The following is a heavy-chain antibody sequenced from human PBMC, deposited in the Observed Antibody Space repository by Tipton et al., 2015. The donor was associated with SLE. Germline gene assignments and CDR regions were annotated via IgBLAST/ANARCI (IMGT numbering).Heavy chain of an antibody. Sequence: TLSLTCTVSGGSVSSASYYWNWIRQPPGKGLEWVGYMSYSGSTYYNPSLKSRVTMSIDTSKNQFSLKVYSVTAADTAVYYCAKSTIAGAATMCDRWGQGTLVTVSS. CDR1: GGSVSSASYY. J-gene: IGHJ5*02. D-gene: IGHD6-13*01. CDR2: MSYSGST. V-gene: IGHV4-61*01. CDR3: AKSTIAGAATMCDR.